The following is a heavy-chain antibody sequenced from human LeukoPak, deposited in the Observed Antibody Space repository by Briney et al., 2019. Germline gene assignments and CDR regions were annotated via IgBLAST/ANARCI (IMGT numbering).Heavy chain of an antibody. J-gene: IGHJ4*02. CDR2: IKSKTDGGTT. CDR3: TTGRPATVTTTLFDY. V-gene: IGHV3-15*05. CDR1: GFTFSDAW. D-gene: IGHD4-17*01. Sequence: GSLRLSCAASGFTFSDAWMSWVRQAPGKGLEWVGRIKSKTDGGTTDYAAPVKGRFTISRDDSKNTLYLQMNSLKTEDTAVYYCTTGRPATVTTTLFDYWGQGTLVTVSS.